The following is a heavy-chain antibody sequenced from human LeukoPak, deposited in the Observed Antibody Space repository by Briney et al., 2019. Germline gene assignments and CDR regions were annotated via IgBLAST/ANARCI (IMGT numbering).Heavy chain of an antibody. CDR3: ARVCLGYCSSTSCYGYYYYYMDV. J-gene: IGHJ6*03. Sequence: SETLSLTCAVYGGSFSGYYWSWIRQAPGKGLEWIGEINHSGSTNYNPSLKSRVTISVDTSKNQFSLKLSSVTAADTAVYYCARVCLGYCSSTSCYGYYYYYMDVWGKGTTVTVSS. V-gene: IGHV4-34*01. CDR1: GGSFSGYY. CDR2: INHSGST. D-gene: IGHD2-2*01.